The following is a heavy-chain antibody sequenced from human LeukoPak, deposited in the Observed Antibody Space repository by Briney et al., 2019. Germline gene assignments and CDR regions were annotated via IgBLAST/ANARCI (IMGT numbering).Heavy chain of an antibody. CDR1: GFTFSSYE. J-gene: IGHJ4*02. CDR3: ARVSGYDILTGYQYYFDY. CDR2: ISSSGSTI. V-gene: IGHV3-48*03. D-gene: IGHD3-9*01. Sequence: GGSLRLSCAASGFTFSSYEMNWVRQAPGKGLDWVSYISSSGSTIYYADSVKGRFTISRDNAKNSLYLQMNSLRAEDTAVYYCARVSGYDILTGYQYYFDYWGPGTLVTVSS.